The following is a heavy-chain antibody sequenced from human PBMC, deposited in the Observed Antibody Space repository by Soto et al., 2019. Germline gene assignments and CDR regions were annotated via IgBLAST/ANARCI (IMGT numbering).Heavy chain of an antibody. J-gene: IGHJ6*02. Sequence: QVQLVQSGAEVKKPGASVKVSCKASGYTFTSYGISWVRQAPGQGLEWMGWISAYNGNTNYAQKLQGRVTMTTETSTSTAYMELRSLRSDDTAVYYCARQPQYYDFWSGLDYYYYYGMDVWGQGTTVTVSS. CDR1: GYTFTSYG. CDR3: ARQPQYYDFWSGLDYYYYYGMDV. V-gene: IGHV1-18*01. D-gene: IGHD3-3*01. CDR2: ISAYNGNT.